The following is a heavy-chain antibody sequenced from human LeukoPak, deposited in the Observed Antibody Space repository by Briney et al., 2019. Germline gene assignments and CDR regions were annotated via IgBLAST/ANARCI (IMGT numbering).Heavy chain of an antibody. CDR1: GFTFSSYG. J-gene: IGHJ4*02. Sequence: GRSLRLSCAASGFTFSSYGMPWVRQAPGKGLEWVAVISYDGSNKYYADSVKGRFTISRDNSKNTLYLQMNSLRAEDTAVYYCARDMPPSGSYCFDYWGQGTLVTVSS. CDR3: ARDMPPSGSYCFDY. D-gene: IGHD1-26*01. V-gene: IGHV3-30*03. CDR2: ISYDGSNK.